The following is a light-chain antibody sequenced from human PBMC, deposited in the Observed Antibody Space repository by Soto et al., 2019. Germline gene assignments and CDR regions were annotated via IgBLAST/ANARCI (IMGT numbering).Light chain of an antibody. CDR3: QHYNVYYMYT. Sequence: DVQMTQSPSSLSASVGDRVTITCRASQVISSWLVWYQQKPGNAPKLLIYDASTLESGVPSRFSGSGSGTEFTLTISSLQPDDYATYSCQHYNVYYMYTFGQGTKVEIK. CDR2: DAS. J-gene: IGKJ2*01. V-gene: IGKV1-5*01. CDR1: QVISSW.